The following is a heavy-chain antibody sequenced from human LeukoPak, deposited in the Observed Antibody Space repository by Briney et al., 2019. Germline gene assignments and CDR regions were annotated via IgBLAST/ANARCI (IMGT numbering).Heavy chain of an antibody. J-gene: IGHJ4*02. Sequence: SETLSLTCTVSGDSISNGVKYWSWIRQHPGRGLEWIGYIDHSGRSYYNPSLKSRITMSVDTSKNQFSLNLSSVTAADTAVYYCARDQVECTGGTCQSRVGFDFWGQGTLVTVSS. D-gene: IGHD2-8*02. CDR2: IDHSGRS. CDR1: GDSISNGVKY. CDR3: ARDQVECTGGTCQSRVGFDF. V-gene: IGHV4-31*03.